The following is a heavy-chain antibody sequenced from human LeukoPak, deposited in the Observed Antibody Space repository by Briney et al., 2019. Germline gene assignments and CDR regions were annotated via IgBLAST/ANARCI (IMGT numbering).Heavy chain of an antibody. J-gene: IGHJ6*02. CDR3: ARRPRFAPSYYCSGGSCYSYYYYGMDV. CDR2: IYYSGST. Sequence: PSETLSLTCTVSGGSISSSSYYWSWIRQHPGKGLEWIGYIYYSGSTYYNPSLKSRVTISVDTSKNQFSLKLSSVTAADTAVYYCARRPRFAPSYYCSGGSCYSYYYYGMDVWGQGTTVTVSS. CDR1: GGSISSSSYY. V-gene: IGHV4-31*03. D-gene: IGHD2-15*01.